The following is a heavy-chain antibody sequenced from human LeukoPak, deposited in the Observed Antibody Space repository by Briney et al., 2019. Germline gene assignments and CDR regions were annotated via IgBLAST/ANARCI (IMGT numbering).Heavy chain of an antibody. D-gene: IGHD2-21*02. CDR2: ITSSGRST. CDR1: GFTFSDYN. Sequence: GGSLRLSCAASGFTFSDYNMTCIRQAPGKGLEWEWVAYITSSGRSTLYADSVKGRFTISRDNAKNSLYLQMNSLRPEDTAVYYCARVLRSVLTGTDAFDIWGQGTRVTVSS. CDR3: ARVLRSVLTGTDAFDI. V-gene: IGHV3-11*04. J-gene: IGHJ3*02.